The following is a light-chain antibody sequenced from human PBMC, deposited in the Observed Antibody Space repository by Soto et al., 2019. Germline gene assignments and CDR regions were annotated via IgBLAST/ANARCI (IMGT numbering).Light chain of an antibody. J-gene: IGKJ2*01. CDR1: QSISSY. CDR2: VAS. Sequence: DIQMTQSPSSLSASVGDRVTITCRASQSISSYLNWYQQKPGKAPKFLIYVASTLQSGVPSRFSGSGSGTDFTLTITSLQPEDFATYYFQQSYRSPYTFGHGTKLEIK. V-gene: IGKV1-39*01. CDR3: QQSYRSPYT.